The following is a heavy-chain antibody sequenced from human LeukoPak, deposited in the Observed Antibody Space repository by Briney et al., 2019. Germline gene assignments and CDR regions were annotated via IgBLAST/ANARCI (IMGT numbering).Heavy chain of an antibody. V-gene: IGHV3-48*01. J-gene: IGHJ4*02. CDR3: ARGQTTSPKYFDY. D-gene: IGHD4-17*01. Sequence: PGGSLRLSCAASGFTFSSYSMNWVRQAPGKGLEWVSYISSSSSTIYYADSVKGRFTISRDNAKNSLYLQMNSLRAEDTAVYYCARGQTTSPKYFDYWGQGTLVTVSS. CDR2: ISSSSSTI. CDR1: GFTFSSYS.